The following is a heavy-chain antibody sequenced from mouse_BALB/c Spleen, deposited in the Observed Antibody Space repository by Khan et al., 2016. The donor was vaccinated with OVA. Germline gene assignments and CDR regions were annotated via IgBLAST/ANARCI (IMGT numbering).Heavy chain of an antibody. D-gene: IGHD1-1*01. CDR1: GYTFINYW. CDR2: INPSTGYT. J-gene: IGHJ2*01. CDR3: ARRGLRWDFDY. V-gene: IGHV1-7*01. Sequence: QVQLQQSGAELAKPGASVKMSCKASGYTFINYWILWVKQRPGQGLEWIGYINPSTGYTEYNQNFKDKATLTADKSSRTAYMQLSILTSEDAAVYYCARRGLRWDFDYWGQGTTLTVSS.